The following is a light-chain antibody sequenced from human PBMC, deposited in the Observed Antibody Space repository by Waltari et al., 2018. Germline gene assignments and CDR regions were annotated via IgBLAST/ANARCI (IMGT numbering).Light chain of an antibody. Sequence: DIVMTQSPDSLAVSLGERANINCQSSQSVLYSSNNKNYLAWYQQKPGQPPNLLIYWASTRESGVPDRFSGSGSGTDFTLTISSLQAEDVAVYYCQQYYSTPYTFGQGTKLEIK. CDR2: WAS. CDR3: QQYYSTPYT. CDR1: QSVLYSSNNKNY. J-gene: IGKJ2*01. V-gene: IGKV4-1*01.